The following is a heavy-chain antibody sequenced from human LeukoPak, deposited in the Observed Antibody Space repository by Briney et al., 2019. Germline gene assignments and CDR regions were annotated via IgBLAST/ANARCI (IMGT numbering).Heavy chain of an antibody. Sequence: GESLKISCKASGYSFTSYWIGWVRQMPGKGLEWMGIIDPSDSETRYTPSFQGQVTISVDKSLTTADLQWNSLKASDTAMYYCARQTAMGRSGDYWGQGTLVTVSS. CDR3: ARQTAMGRSGDY. D-gene: IGHD5-18*01. J-gene: IGHJ4*02. V-gene: IGHV5-51*01. CDR2: IDPSDSET. CDR1: GYSFTSYW.